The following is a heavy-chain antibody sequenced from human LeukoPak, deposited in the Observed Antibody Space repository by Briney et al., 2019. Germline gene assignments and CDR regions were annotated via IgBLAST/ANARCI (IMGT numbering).Heavy chain of an antibody. CDR2: INNDGSNT. CDR1: GFTFYISA. Sequence: GGSLRLSCAASGFTFYISAMTWVRQAPGKGLEWVSTINNDGSNTYYADSVKGRFTISRDNSKNTLYLQMNSLRAEDTAVYYCARVATYYYYGMDVWGQGTTVTVSS. J-gene: IGHJ6*02. CDR3: ARVATYYYYGMDV. V-gene: IGHV3-23*05.